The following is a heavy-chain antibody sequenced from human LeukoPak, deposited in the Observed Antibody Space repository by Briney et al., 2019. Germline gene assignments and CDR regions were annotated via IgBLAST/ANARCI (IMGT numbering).Heavy chain of an antibody. J-gene: IGHJ4*02. V-gene: IGHV3-74*01. CDR3: ARDPSGSSTTSFDY. CDR1: GFTFSTYW. D-gene: IGHD1/OR15-1a*01. CDR2: INSDGSST. Sequence: GGSLRPSCAASGFTFSTYWMHWVRQAPGKGLVWVSRINSDGSSTSYADSVKGRFTISRDNAKNTLYLQMNTLRVEDTAVYYCARDPSGSSTTSFDYWGQGTLVTVSS.